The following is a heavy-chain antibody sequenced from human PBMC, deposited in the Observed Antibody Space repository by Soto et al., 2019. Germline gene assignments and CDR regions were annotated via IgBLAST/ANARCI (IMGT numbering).Heavy chain of an antibody. CDR1: GVTFSNYA. J-gene: IGHJ4*02. D-gene: IGHD5-18*01. Sequence: EVQLLESGGGLVQPGGSLRLSCAASGVTFSNYAMSWVRQAPGRRLEWVSAITGSVDGTYYTDSVKGRFTISRDNFGSTRGLQVPGPRAQDTAEYFSAIGERGESYGYFDFWGQGPMVSVSS. CDR3: AIGERGESYGYFDF. V-gene: IGHV3-23*01. CDR2: ITGSVDGT.